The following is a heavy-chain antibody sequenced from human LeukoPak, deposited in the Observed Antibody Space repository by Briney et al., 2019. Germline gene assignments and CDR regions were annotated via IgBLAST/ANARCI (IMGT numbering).Heavy chain of an antibody. J-gene: IGHJ4*02. CDR1: GFTFSSYA. CDR3: VTPKTIVVVINDDFDY. D-gene: IGHD3-22*01. CDR2: ISGSGGST. V-gene: IGHV3-23*01. Sequence: GGSLRLSCAASGFTFSSYAMSWIRQAPGKGLEWVSAISGSGGSTYYADSVKGRFTISRDNSKNTLYLQMNSLRAEDTAVYYCVTPKTIVVVINDDFDYWGQGTLVTVSS.